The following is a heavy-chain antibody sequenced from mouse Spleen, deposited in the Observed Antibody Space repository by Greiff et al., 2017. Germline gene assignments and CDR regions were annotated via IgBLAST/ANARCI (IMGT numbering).Heavy chain of an antibody. D-gene: IGHD1-1*01. CDR1: GFSLSTSGMG. V-gene: IGHV8-12*01. J-gene: IGHJ2*01. CDR2: IYWDDDK. CDR3: ARSQRDLLLRSYYFDY. Sequence: ESGPGILQSSQTLSLTCSFSGFSLSTSGMGVSWIRQPSGKGLEWLAHIYWDDDKRYNPSLKSRLTISKDTSRNQVFLKITSVDTADTATYYCARSQRDLLLRSYYFDYWGQGTTLTVSS.